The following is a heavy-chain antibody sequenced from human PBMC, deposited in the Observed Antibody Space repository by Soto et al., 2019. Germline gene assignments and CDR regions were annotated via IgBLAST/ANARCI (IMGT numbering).Heavy chain of an antibody. J-gene: IGHJ4*02. CDR2: ISNNGGLT. Sequence: PAGSLSLSCSASGFTFTPSAMHWDRQALGNGLEYVSSISNNGGLTYYPDSVKGRFTISRHNSKITLYIQMSNLRAEDTAVYYCVKDRYIDYWGQGTLGTHSS. V-gene: IGHV3-64*03. CDR3: VKDRYIDY. CDR1: GFTFTPSA.